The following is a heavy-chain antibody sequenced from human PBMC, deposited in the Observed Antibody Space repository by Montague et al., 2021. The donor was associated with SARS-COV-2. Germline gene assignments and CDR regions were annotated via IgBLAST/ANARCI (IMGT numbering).Heavy chain of an antibody. V-gene: IGHV3-30*04. J-gene: IGHJ4*02. CDR1: GFDFNGYA. D-gene: IGHD3-9*01. CDR3: ARPPSLHAFHLNGFYSLAS. Sequence: SLGLSCAASGFDFNGYALHWVRQAPGQGLEWVALISYEGSMKFYADSVKGRFTISRDSSKNTLYLDMNNLSPEDTAVYYCARPPSLHAFHLNGFYSLASWGRGTLVTVSS. CDR2: ISYEGSMK.